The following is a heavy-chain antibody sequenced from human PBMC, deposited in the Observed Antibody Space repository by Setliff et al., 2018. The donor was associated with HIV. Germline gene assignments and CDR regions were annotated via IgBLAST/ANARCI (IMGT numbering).Heavy chain of an antibody. CDR1: GDSIGDYY. V-gene: IGHV4-4*07. Sequence: SETLSLTCTVSGDSIGDYYWNWIRQPAGKGLEWIGRVYASAYSNYNPSLKSRVTMSVDTSQNQFSLKLRSVNAADTAVYYCARDWVTRSNYYGSGSPWYFDFWGRGSLVTVSS. CDR2: VYASAYS. CDR3: ARDWVTRSNYYGSGSPWYFDF. J-gene: IGHJ2*01. D-gene: IGHD3-10*01.